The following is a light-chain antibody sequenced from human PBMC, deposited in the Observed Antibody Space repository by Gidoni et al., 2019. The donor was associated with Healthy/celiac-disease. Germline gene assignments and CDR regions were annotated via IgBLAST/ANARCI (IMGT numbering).Light chain of an antibody. Sequence: QSALTQPAPVSGSPGQSITISCTRTSSDVGGYNYVSWYQQHPGNAPKLMIYDVSNRPSGVSIRFSGSKSGNTASLTISGLQAEDEADYYCSSYTSSSLVFGGGTKLTVL. J-gene: IGLJ2*01. CDR2: DVS. V-gene: IGLV2-14*03. CDR3: SSYTSSSLV. CDR1: SSDVGGYNY.